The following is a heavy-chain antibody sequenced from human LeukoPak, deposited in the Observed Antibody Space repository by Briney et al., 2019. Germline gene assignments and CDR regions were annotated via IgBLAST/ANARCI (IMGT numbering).Heavy chain of an antibody. V-gene: IGHV3-23*01. CDR1: GFTFSSYA. CDR2: MSGTSGIT. CDR3: AKDIGRYQLLYPWYFDL. Sequence: GGSLRLSCAASGFTFSSYAMSWVRQAPGKGLEWVSAMSGTSGITYYADCVKGRFTISRDNSKNTLYLQMNSLRAEDTAVYYCAKDIGRYQLLYPWYFDLWGRGTLVTVSS. J-gene: IGHJ2*01. D-gene: IGHD2-2*02.